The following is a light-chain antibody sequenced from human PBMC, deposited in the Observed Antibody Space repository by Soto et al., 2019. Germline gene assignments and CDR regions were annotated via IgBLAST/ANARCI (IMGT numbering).Light chain of an antibody. CDR2: DAS. V-gene: IGKV3-11*01. CDR3: HQRQYWPPIT. Sequence: VVWTQSPATLSLSPGERATLSCRTSLSVSVYLDWYQQKPGQAPRLLISDASNGATGIPARFSGSGSGTDFTLTISSLEPEDFAVYYCHQRQYWPPITFGQVTRLEIK. CDR1: LSVSVY. J-gene: IGKJ5*01.